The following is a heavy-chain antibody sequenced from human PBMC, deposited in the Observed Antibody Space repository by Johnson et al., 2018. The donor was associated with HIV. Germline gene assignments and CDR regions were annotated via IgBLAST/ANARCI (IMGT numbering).Heavy chain of an antibody. V-gene: IGHV3-74*01. D-gene: IGHD3-10*01. Sequence: EVQLVESGGGSVQPGGSLRLSCAASGFTFSSYWMHWVSQAPGKGLMWVSNIKTDGSNTNYADSVKGRFTISRDNAKNTVYLQMDSLRDEDMAVYYCARGALGSFDIWGQGTMVTVSA. J-gene: IGHJ3*02. CDR2: IKTDGSNT. CDR1: GFTFSSYW. CDR3: ARGALGSFDI.